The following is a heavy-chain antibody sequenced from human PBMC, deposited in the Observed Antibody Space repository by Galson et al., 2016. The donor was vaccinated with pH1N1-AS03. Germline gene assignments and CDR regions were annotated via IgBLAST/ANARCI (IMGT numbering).Heavy chain of an antibody. CDR2: IWYDGSSQ. D-gene: IGHD3-22*01. Sequence: SLRLSCAASGFPFSNSGMHWVRQAPGKGLEWVALIWYDGSSQYYTDSVKGRFTTSRDNSENTLYLQINSLRPEDTAVYYCVVWHSSAVRWGFDYWGQGTLVTVSS. CDR3: VVWHSSAVRWGFDY. J-gene: IGHJ4*02. V-gene: IGHV3-33*01. CDR1: GFPFSNSG.